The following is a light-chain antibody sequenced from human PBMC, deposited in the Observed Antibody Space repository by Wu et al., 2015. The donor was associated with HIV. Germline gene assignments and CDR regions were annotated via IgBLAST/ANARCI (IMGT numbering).Light chain of an antibody. V-gene: IGKV1-8*01. Sequence: AIRITQSPSSLSASTGDRVTITCRASQGISSYLAWYQQKPGKAPKLLIYAASTLRSGVPSRFSGSGSGTDFTLTISCLQSEDFATYYCQQYYSYLITFGQGTRLEIK. CDR3: QQYYSYLIT. CDR1: QGISSY. J-gene: IGKJ5*01. CDR2: AAS.